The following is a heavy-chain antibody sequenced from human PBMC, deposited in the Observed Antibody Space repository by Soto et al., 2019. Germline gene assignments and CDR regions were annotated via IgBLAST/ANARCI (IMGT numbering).Heavy chain of an antibody. D-gene: IGHD4-4*01. CDR3: ARITVKSIAAAYYFDY. CDR1: GYSFTSYW. J-gene: IGHJ4*02. CDR2: IDPSDSYT. Sequence: ESLKISCKGSGYSFTSYWISWVRQMPGKGLEWMGRIDPSDSYTNYSPSFQGHVTISADKSISTAYLQWSSLKASDTAMYYCARITVKSIAAAYYFDYWGQGTLVTVSS. V-gene: IGHV5-10-1*01.